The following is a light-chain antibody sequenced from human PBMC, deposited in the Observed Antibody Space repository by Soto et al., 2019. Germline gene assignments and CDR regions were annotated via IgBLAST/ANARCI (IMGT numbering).Light chain of an antibody. V-gene: IGKV3-15*01. CDR3: QHYGNSLWT. CDR2: GVS. Sequence: EILMTHSPFTLSVSPGEIATLSYRASQSVSGNLAWYQQKPGQAPRLLIYGVSARATGIPARFSGSGSGTDFTLTISRLEPEDFAIYYCQHYGNSLWTFGQGTKVDIK. CDR1: QSVSGN. J-gene: IGKJ1*01.